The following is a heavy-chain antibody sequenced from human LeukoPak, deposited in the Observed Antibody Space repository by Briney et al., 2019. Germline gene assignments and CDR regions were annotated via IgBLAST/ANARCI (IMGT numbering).Heavy chain of an antibody. CDR2: IYTSGST. V-gene: IGHV4-4*07. J-gene: IGHJ3*02. CDR1: GGSISSYY. D-gene: IGHD6-13*01. Sequence: PSETLSLTCTVSGGSISSYYWSWIRRPAGKGLEWIGRIYTSGSTNYNPSLKSRVTMSVDTSKNQFSLKLSSVTAADTAVYYCAGDQFIAAAGTGAFDIWGQGTMVTVSS. CDR3: AGDQFIAAAGTGAFDI.